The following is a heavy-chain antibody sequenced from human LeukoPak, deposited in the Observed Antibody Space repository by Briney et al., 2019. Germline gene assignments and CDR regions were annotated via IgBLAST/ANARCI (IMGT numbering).Heavy chain of an antibody. Sequence: GGSLRLSCAASGFTVSSNYMSWVRQAPGKGLEWVSLFYSGGTTYYAESVKGRFTISRDNSKNTLYLQMNSLRSEDTALYYCAAVFGSGYYYYFDYWGQGTLVTVSS. V-gene: IGHV3-53*01. CDR3: AAVFGSGYYYYFDY. CDR2: FYSGGTT. CDR1: GFTVSSNY. J-gene: IGHJ4*02. D-gene: IGHD3-22*01.